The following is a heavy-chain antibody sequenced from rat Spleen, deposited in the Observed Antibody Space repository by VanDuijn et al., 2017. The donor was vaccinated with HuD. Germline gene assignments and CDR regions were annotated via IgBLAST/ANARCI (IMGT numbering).Heavy chain of an antibody. CDR2: ISAGGGST. CDR3: TRERWASDY. CDR1: GFIFSNYY. J-gene: IGHJ2*01. V-gene: IGHV5-27*01. D-gene: IGHD1-12*02. Sequence: EVQLVESGGGLVQPGRSLKLSCAASGFIFSNYYMAWVRQAPTKGLEWVAFISAGGGSTYYRDSVKGRFTISRDNAKSTLYLQMNSLRSEDTATYYCTRERWASDYWGQGVMVTVSS.